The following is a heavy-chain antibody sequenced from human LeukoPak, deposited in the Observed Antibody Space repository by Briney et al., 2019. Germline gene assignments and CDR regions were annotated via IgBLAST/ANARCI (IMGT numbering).Heavy chain of an antibody. D-gene: IGHD3-22*01. CDR2: ISYDGSNK. Sequence: GGSLRLSCAASGFTFSSYGMHWVRQAPGKGLEWVAVISYDGSNKYYADSVKGRFTISRDNSKNTLYLQMNSLRAEDTAVYYCAKVRSKYDSSGYYFDYWGQGTLVTVSS. V-gene: IGHV3-30*18. J-gene: IGHJ4*02. CDR1: GFTFSSYG. CDR3: AKVRSKYDSSGYYFDY.